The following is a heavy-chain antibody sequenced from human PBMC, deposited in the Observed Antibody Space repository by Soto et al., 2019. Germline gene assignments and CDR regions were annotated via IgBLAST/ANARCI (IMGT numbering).Heavy chain of an antibody. D-gene: IGHD2-2*01. CDR1: GYTFISYY. CDR3: ARGSPSSSRLGWLDP. Sequence: QAQVVQSGAEVKKPGASVKVTCQASGYTFISYYVHWVRQAPGQWLEWMAMINPRDGDTKFAQNFQRRVTMTRDTSTSTVDMELSSLRSEDTAVYYCARGSPSSSRLGWLDPWGQGTQVTVSS. CDR2: INPRDGDT. J-gene: IGHJ5*02. V-gene: IGHV1-46*01.